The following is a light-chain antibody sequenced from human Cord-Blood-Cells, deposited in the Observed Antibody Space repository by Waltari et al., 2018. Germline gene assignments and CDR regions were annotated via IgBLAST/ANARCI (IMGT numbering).Light chain of an antibody. J-gene: IGLJ2*01. CDR2: DVS. CDR3: CSYAGSYTFVV. Sequence: QSALTQPRSVSGSPGQSVTISCTGTSSDVGGYNDVSWYQQHPGKAPKLMMYDVSKRPSGVPDRFSVSKSGNTASLTISGLQAEDEADYYCCSYAGSYTFVVFGGGTKLTVL. V-gene: IGLV2-11*01. CDR1: SSDVGGYND.